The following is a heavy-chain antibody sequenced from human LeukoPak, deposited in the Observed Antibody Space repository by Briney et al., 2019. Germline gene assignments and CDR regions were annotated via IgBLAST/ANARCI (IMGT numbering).Heavy chain of an antibody. Sequence: GGSLRLSCAASGFTFSSYSMNWVRQAPGKGLEWVSYISSSSSTIYYADSVKGRFTISRDNAKNSLYLQMNSLRAEDTAVYYCAALGICSSTSCNPLFYYYYYGMDVWGQGTTVTVSS. J-gene: IGHJ6*02. CDR1: GFTFSSYS. CDR2: ISSSSSTI. CDR3: AALGICSSTSCNPLFYYYYYGMDV. V-gene: IGHV3-48*01. D-gene: IGHD2-2*01.